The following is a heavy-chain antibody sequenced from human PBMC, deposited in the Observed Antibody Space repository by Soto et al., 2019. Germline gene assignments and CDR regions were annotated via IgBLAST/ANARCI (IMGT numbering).Heavy chain of an antibody. V-gene: IGHV1-18*04. CDR3: ARPKYCRGGGCDNWFDP. D-gene: IGHD2-15*01. CDR1: GYTFTTSV. Sequence: ASVKVSCKASGYTFTTSVSSWVRQAPGQGLEWMGWISVFKRNTTYSQKLQGRAPMTAVTSASTAYMELMSLRSDDTAVYYCARPKYCRGGGCDNWFDPWGQGTLVTVS. J-gene: IGHJ5*02. CDR2: ISVFKRNT.